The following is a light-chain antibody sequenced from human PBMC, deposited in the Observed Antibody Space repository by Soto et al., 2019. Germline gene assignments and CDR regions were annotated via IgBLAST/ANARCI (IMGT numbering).Light chain of an antibody. J-gene: IGKJ2*01. Sequence: DIQMTQSPSSLSASVGDRVTITCRASQGISTYLNWYQQQPGKAPRLLIYAASSLQSGVPSRFGGSGSGTAFTLTITSLQPEDFATYYCQQSYSTPRTFGQGTKLEIK. V-gene: IGKV1-39*01. CDR1: QGISTY. CDR3: QQSYSTPRT. CDR2: AAS.